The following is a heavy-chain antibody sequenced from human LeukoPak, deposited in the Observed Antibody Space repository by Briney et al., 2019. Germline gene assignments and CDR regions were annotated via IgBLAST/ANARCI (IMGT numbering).Heavy chain of an antibody. CDR3: AKARGWYDFDY. J-gene: IGHJ4*02. CDR1: ALTFSSHA. D-gene: IGHD6-19*01. V-gene: IGHV3-23*01. CDR2: ISGVGGST. Sequence: GVSLRLSCTDSALTFSSHAMSWVRQTPGKGLNSVSGISGVGGSTYYADSVKGRFTISRDNSKNTVYLQMNSLRADDTAVYYCAKARGWYDFDYWGQGILVTVSS.